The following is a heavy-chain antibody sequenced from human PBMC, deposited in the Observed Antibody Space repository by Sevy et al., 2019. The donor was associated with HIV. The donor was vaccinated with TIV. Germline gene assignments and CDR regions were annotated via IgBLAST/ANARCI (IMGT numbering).Heavy chain of an antibody. CDR2: ISSSGSTI. V-gene: IGHV3-48*03. Sequence: GGSLRLSCAASGFTFSYYEMNWVRQAPGRGLEWVSYISSSGSTIYYADSVKGRFTISRDNAKNSLYLQMNSLRAEDTAVYYCVREKGEQWRSVDWFDPWGQGTLVTVSS. D-gene: IGHD6-19*01. J-gene: IGHJ5*02. CDR1: GFTFSYYE. CDR3: VREKGEQWRSVDWFDP.